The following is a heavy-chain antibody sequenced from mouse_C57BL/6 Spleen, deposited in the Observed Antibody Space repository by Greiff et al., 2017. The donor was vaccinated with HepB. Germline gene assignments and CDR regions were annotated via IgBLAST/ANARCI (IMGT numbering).Heavy chain of an antibody. V-gene: IGHV3-6*01. CDR1: GYSITSGYY. CDR2: ISYDGSN. J-gene: IGHJ4*01. CDR3: AREGGLRRTGYAMDY. Sequence: EVKLMESGPGLVKPSQSLSLTCSVTGYSITSGYYWNWIRQFPGNKLEWMGYISYDGSNNYNPSLKNRISITRDTSKNQFFLKLNSVTTEDTATYYCAREGGLRRTGYAMDYWGQGTSVTVSS. D-gene: IGHD2-4*01.